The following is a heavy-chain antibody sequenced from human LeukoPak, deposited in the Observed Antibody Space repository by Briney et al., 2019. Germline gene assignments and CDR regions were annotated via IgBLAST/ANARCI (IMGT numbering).Heavy chain of an antibody. D-gene: IGHD1-26*01. CDR2: IIPIFGTA. CDR1: GGTFSSYA. Sequence: SVKVSCKASGGTFSSYAISWVRQAPGRGLEWMGGIIPIFGTANYAQKFQGRVTITADESTSTAYMELSSLRSEDTAVYYCASQYSGSYLDAFDIWGQGTMVTVSS. J-gene: IGHJ3*02. V-gene: IGHV1-69*13. CDR3: ASQYSGSYLDAFDI.